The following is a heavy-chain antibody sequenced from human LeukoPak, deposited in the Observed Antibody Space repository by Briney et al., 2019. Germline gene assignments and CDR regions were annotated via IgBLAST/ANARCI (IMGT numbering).Heavy chain of an antibody. J-gene: IGHJ4*02. D-gene: IGHD5-18*01. V-gene: IGHV3-21*01. CDR1: GFTFSSYS. CDR2: ISSSSSYI. Sequence: GGSLRLSCAASGFTFSSYSMTWVRQAPGKGLEWVASISSSSSYIYYADSVKGRFTISRDNAKNSLYLQMNSLRAEDTAVYYCARGVDTAMVFDYWGQGTLVTVSS. CDR3: ARGVDTAMVFDY.